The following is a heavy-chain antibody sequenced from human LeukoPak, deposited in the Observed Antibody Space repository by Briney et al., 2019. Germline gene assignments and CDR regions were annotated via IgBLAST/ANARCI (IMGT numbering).Heavy chain of an antibody. D-gene: IGHD6-19*01. CDR2: WRYDGSP. CDR1: GGSISGRY. J-gene: IGHJ4*02. Sequence: SETLSLTCAVSGGSISGRYWSWIRQPPGKGLEWIANWRYDGSPNYTPSLESRATISLDTSKNQFSLRLTSVTAADTAVYYCVVTQKWLAFDYWGQGILVTVSS. V-gene: IGHV4-59*08. CDR3: VVTQKWLAFDY.